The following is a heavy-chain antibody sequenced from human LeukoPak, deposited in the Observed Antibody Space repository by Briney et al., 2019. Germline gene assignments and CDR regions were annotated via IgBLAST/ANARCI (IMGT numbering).Heavy chain of an antibody. J-gene: IGHJ3*02. Sequence: ASVKLSCKASGYTFTGYYMHWVRQPPGQGLEWMGWINPNSGGTNYAQKFQGRVTMTRDTSISTAYMELSSLRSDDTAVYYCARPTTVTDYDACDIWGQGTMVTVSS. V-gene: IGHV1-2*02. CDR1: GYTFTGYY. D-gene: IGHD4-17*01. CDR2: INPNSGGT. CDR3: ARPTTVTDYDACDI.